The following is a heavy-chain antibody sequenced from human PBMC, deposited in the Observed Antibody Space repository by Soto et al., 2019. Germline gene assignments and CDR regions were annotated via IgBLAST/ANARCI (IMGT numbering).Heavy chain of an antibody. CDR2: ISAYNGNT. CDR1: GYTFTSYG. V-gene: IGHV1-18*01. Sequence: GASVKVSCKASGYTFTSYGISWVRQAPGQGLEWMGWISAYNGNTNYAQKLQGRVTMTTDTSTSTAYMELRSLRSDDTAVYYCARVLRGYYGSGSYYNRNWFDPWGQGTLVTVSS. D-gene: IGHD3-10*01. CDR3: ARVLRGYYGSGSYYNRNWFDP. J-gene: IGHJ5*02.